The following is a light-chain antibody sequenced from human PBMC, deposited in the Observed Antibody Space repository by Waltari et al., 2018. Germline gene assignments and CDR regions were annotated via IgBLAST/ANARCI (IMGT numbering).Light chain of an antibody. CDR3: QNHERLPAK. Sequence: VLTQSPGTLSLSPGERATISCRASQSVSKYLAWYQQRPGQAPRLLIYAASTRATGIPDRFSGSGYGTDFSLTISRLEPEDVAVYYCQNHERLPAKFGQGTKVEIK. CDR1: QSVSKY. J-gene: IGKJ1*01. V-gene: IGKV3-20*01. CDR2: AAS.